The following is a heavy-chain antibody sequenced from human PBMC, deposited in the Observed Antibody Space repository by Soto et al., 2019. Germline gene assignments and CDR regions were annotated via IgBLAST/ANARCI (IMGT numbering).Heavy chain of an antibody. CDR2: LWYDGSNK. Sequence: GGSLRLSCAASGFTFSNYAMHWVRQAPGKGLEWVAVLWYDGSNKYYADSVKGRFTISRDNSKNTLYLQMNSLRAEDTAVYYCARDSSSTGLYFDYWGQGALVTVSS. V-gene: IGHV3-33*01. CDR3: ARDSSSTGLYFDY. J-gene: IGHJ4*02. D-gene: IGHD2-2*01. CDR1: GFTFSNYA.